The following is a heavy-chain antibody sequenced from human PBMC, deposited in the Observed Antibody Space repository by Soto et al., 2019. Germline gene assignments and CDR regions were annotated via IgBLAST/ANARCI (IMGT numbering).Heavy chain of an antibody. Sequence: QVQLQESGPGLVKPSETLSLTCTVSGGSVSSGSYYWSWIRQPPGKGLEWIGYIYYSGSTNYNPSIMDRVTMSVDTSKTQFSLKLSSVTAADTAVYYCARVSGSGWDWFDPWGQGTLVTVSS. D-gene: IGHD6-19*01. CDR3: ARVSGSGWDWFDP. V-gene: IGHV4-61*01. CDR1: GGSVSSGSYY. CDR2: IYYSGST. J-gene: IGHJ5*02.